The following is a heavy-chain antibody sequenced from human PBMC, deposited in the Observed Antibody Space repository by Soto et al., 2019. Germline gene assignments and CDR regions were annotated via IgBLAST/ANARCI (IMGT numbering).Heavy chain of an antibody. CDR3: ARAAPGYYDFWSGYPWYYYGMDV. J-gene: IGHJ6*02. CDR1: GFTFSDYY. Sequence: GGSLRLSCAASGFTFSDYYMSWIRQAPGKGLGWVSYISSSGSTIYYADSVKGRFTISRDNAKNSLYLQMNSLRAEDTAVYYCARAAPGYYDFWSGYPWYYYGMDVWGQGTTVTVSS. D-gene: IGHD3-3*01. V-gene: IGHV3-11*01. CDR2: ISSSGSTI.